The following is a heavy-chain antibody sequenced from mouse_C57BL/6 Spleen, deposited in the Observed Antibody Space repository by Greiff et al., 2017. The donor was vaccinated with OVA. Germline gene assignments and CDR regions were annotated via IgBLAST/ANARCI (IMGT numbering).Heavy chain of an antibody. CDR3: ARSGYYGNYYAMDY. J-gene: IGHJ4*01. Sequence: VQRVESGPELVKPGASVKISCKASGYAFSSSWMNWVKQRPGKGLEWIGRIYPGDGDTNYNGKFKGKATLTADKSSSTAYMQLSSLTSEDSAVYFCARSGYYGNYYAMDYWGQGTSVTVSS. CDR2: IYPGDGDT. CDR1: GYAFSSSW. V-gene: IGHV1-82*01. D-gene: IGHD2-1*01.